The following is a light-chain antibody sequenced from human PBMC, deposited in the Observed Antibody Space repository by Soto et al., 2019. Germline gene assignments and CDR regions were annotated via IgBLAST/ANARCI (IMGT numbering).Light chain of an antibody. CDR2: GAS. V-gene: IGKV3-20*01. Sequence: EIVLTQSPGTLSLSPGERATLSCRASQSVSSSYLARYQQKPGQAPRLLIYGASSRATGIPDRFSGSGSGTDFTLTISRLEPEDFAVYYCQQYGSSPRTFGQGTTV. CDR1: QSVSSSY. CDR3: QQYGSSPRT. J-gene: IGKJ1*01.